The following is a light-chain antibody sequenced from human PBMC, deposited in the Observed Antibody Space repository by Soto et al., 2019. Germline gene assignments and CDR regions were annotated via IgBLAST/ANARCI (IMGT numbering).Light chain of an antibody. CDR2: DVS. CDR3: LSYTTSSPYV. V-gene: IGLV2-14*03. Sequence: QSVLTQPASVSGSPGQSIAISCTGTSGDIGGYNYVSWYQQHPGRAPKLMIYDVSNRPSGVSTRFSGSKSDNTASLTISGLQREDEGDYYCLSYTTSSPYVFGTGTKLTVL. CDR1: SGDIGGYNY. J-gene: IGLJ1*01.